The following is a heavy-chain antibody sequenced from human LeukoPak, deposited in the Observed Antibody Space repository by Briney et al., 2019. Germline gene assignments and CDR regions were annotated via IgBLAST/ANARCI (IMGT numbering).Heavy chain of an antibody. CDR3: VRDLDSSGWFTQGVDP. CDR2: INPSGGST. CDR1: GYTFTSYY. Sequence: ASVKVSCKASGYTFTSYYMHWVRQAPGQGLEWMGIINPSGGSTSYAQKFQGRVTMTRDTSTSTVYMELSSLRSEDTAVYYCVRDLDSSGWFTQGVDPWGQGTLVTVSS. D-gene: IGHD6-19*01. V-gene: IGHV1-46*01. J-gene: IGHJ5*02.